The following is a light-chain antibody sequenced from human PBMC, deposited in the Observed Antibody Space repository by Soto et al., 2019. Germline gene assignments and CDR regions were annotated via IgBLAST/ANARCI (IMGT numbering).Light chain of an antibody. CDR3: QQYNNWPYI. Sequence: EIVMTQSPATLSVSPGEGATLSCRASQSVRSNLAWYQQKPGQAPRLLIFEASTTATDIPARFSGGGSGTEFTLTISSLQSEDSAVYSCQQYNNWPYIFGQGSRLEIK. V-gene: IGKV3-15*01. CDR2: EAS. CDR1: QSVRSN. J-gene: IGKJ2*01.